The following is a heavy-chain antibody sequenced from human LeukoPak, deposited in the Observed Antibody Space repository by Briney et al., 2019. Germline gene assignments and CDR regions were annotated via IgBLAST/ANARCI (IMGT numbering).Heavy chain of an antibody. J-gene: IGHJ6*02. CDR2: INHSGST. Sequence: SETLSLTCAVYGGSSSGYYWSWIRQPPGKGLEWIGEINHSGSTNYNPSLKSRVTISVDTSKNQFSLKLSSVTAADTAVYYCARGGPPRHYGMDVWGQGTTVTVSS. CDR3: ARGGPPRHYGMDV. V-gene: IGHV4-34*01. CDR1: GGSSSGYY.